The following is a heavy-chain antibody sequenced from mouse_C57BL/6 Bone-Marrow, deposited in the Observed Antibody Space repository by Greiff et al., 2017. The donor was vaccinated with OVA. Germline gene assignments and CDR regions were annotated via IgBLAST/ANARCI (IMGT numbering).Heavy chain of an antibody. CDR2: IHPNSGSI. J-gene: IGHJ3*01. CDR1: GYTFTSYW. Sequence: QVQLQQPGAELVKPGASVKLSCKASGYTFTSYWMHWVKQRPGQGLEWIGMIHPNSGSINYNEKFKSKATLTVDKSSRTAYMQLSSLTSEDSAVYYCARGYYYGSSYGFAYWGQGTLVTVSA. D-gene: IGHD1-1*01. CDR3: ARGYYYGSSYGFAY. V-gene: IGHV1-64*01.